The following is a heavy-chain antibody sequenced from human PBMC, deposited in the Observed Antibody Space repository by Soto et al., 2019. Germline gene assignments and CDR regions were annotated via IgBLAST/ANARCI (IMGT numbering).Heavy chain of an antibody. CDR3: AKASDPLVRGDYYGMDV. CDR1: GFTFSSYG. D-gene: IGHD2-21*01. Sequence: PGGSLRLSCAASGFTFSSYGMHWVRQAPGKGLEWVAVISYDGSNKYYADSVKGRFTISRDNSKNTLYLQMNSLRAEDTAMYYCAKASDPLVRGDYYGMDVWGQGTTVTVSS. CDR2: ISYDGSNK. V-gene: IGHV3-30*18. J-gene: IGHJ6*02.